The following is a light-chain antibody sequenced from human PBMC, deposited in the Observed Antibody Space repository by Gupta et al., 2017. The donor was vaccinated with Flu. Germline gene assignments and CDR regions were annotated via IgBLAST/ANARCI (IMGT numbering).Light chain of an antibody. CDR2: KAS. Sequence: DIQSTHSPSTLSASVGDRVTITCRASQSISSWLAWYQQKPVKAPKLLIYKASSLEIGVPSRSSGSGSGTEFTLTISILHLDDFATYYCQQYNSYSKRSFGQGTKLEIK. CDR3: QQYNSYSKRS. J-gene: IGKJ2*03. CDR1: QSISSW. V-gene: IGKV1-5*03.